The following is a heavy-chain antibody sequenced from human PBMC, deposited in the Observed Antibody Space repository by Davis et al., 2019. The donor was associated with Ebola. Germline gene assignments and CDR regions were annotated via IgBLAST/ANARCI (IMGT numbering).Heavy chain of an antibody. CDR2: IKSKTDGGTT. Sequence: PGGSLRLSCAASGFTFSNAWMNWVRQAPGKGLEWVGRIKSKTDGGTTDYAAPVKGRFTISRDDSKNTLYLQMNSLRAEDTAVYYCARLYNYGDFYYYYYGMDVWGQGTTVTVSS. D-gene: IGHD4-17*01. J-gene: IGHJ6*02. V-gene: IGHV3-15*07. CDR1: GFTFSNAW. CDR3: ARLYNYGDFYYYYYGMDV.